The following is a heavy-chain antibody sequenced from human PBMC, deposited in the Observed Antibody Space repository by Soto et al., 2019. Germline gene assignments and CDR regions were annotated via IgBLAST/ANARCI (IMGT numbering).Heavy chain of an antibody. CDR2: ISTYYDNT. CDR1: GYTFISYR. Sequence: SGKVSCNASGYTFISYRIGWVRLAPGQGLEWMGWISTYYDNTNYAQNLRGRFTMTTDTSTSTANMELRSLRSDHTALYFCVRDRAFSYAYDVWGQGSMVTV. V-gene: IGHV1-18*04. CDR3: VRDRAFSYAYDV. J-gene: IGHJ4*02. D-gene: IGHD3-16*01.